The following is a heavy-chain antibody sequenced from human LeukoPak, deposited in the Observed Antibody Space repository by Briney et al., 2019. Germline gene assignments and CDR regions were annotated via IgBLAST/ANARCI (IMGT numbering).Heavy chain of an antibody. Sequence: GGSLRLSCAASGFTVSNNYMSWVRQAPGKGLEWVSVIYGGGTTYYADSVMGRFTISRDNSKNTLYLQMNSLRAEDTAVYYCAKPPPYGGNEYYFDYWGQGTLVTVSS. CDR3: AKPPPYGGNEYYFDY. D-gene: IGHD4-23*01. CDR1: GFTVSNNY. J-gene: IGHJ4*02. CDR2: IYGGGTT. V-gene: IGHV3-66*04.